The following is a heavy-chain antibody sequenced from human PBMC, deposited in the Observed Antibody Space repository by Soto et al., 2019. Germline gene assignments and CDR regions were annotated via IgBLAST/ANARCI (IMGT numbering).Heavy chain of an antibody. CDR3: TTALPRSRWEFRVAGMDA. Sequence: GGSLRLSCAASGFTFSSDWMSWVRQAPGKGLEWVGRIKSKTDGGTTDYAAPVKGRFIISRDDSKNTLYLQMNSLKTEDTAVYSCTTALPRSRWEFRVAGMDAWGQGTAVTVSS. CDR1: GFTFSSDW. D-gene: IGHD6-13*01. J-gene: IGHJ6*02. CDR2: IKSKTDGGTT. V-gene: IGHV3-15*01.